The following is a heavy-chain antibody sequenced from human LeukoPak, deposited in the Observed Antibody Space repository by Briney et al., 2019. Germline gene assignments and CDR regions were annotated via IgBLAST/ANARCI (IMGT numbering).Heavy chain of an antibody. CDR1: GFTFSSYA. Sequence: GGSLRLSCAASGFTFSSYAMHWVRQAPGKGLEWVAVISYDGSNKYYADSVKGRFTISRDNSKNTLYLQMNSLRAEDTAVYYCARSGREQWLLPGDYWGQGTLVTVSS. V-gene: IGHV3-30-3*01. D-gene: IGHD6-19*01. CDR3: ARSGREQWLLPGDY. CDR2: ISYDGSNK. J-gene: IGHJ4*02.